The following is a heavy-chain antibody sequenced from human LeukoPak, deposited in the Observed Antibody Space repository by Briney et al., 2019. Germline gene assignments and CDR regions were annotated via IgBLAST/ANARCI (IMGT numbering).Heavy chain of an antibody. CDR1: GGSISSSSYY. V-gene: IGHV4-39*07. CDR3: ALRGATTAQEVDY. D-gene: IGHD1-26*01. CDR2: IYYSGST. J-gene: IGHJ4*02. Sequence: SETLSLTCTVSGGSISSSSYYWGWIRQPPGKGLEWIGSIYYSGSTYYNPSLKSRVTISVDTSKNQFSLKLSSVTAADTAVYYCALRGATTAQEVDYWGQGTLVTVSS.